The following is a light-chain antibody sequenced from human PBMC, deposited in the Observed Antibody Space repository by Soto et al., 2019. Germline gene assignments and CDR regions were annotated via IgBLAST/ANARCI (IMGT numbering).Light chain of an antibody. CDR1: SSDVGGYNY. V-gene: IGLV2-14*01. CDR2: NVS. J-gene: IGLJ1*01. Sequence: QSALTQPASVSGSPGQSITISCTGTSSDVGGYNYVSWYQQQPGKAPKLIFYNVSNRPSGVSNRFSGSKSGNTASLTISGLQAEDEADYYCSSYTSSSTLLDVFGTGTKLTVL. CDR3: SSYTSSSTLLDV.